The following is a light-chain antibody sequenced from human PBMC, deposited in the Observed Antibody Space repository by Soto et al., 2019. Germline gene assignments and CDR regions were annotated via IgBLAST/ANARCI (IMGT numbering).Light chain of an antibody. CDR2: DVS. CDR3: SSYTSSSTRV. V-gene: IGLV2-14*01. J-gene: IGLJ1*01. CDR1: SSDVGGYNY. Sequence: QSALTQPASVSGSPGQSITISCTGTSSDVGGYNYVSWYQQHPGKAPKLMIYDVSNRPSGVSNRFSGSKSGNTAPLTISGLQAEDEADYYCSSYTSSSTRVFGTGTKVTVL.